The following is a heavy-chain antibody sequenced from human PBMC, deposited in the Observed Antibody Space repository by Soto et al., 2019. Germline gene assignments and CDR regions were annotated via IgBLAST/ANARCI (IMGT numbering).Heavy chain of an antibody. Sequence: GESVKISCKGSGYSFTSYWIGWVRQMPGKGLEWMGIIYPGDSDTRYSPSFQGQVTISADKSISTAYLQWSSLKASDTAMYYCARHRSISSLSSYVWGSYRYSAYYFDYWGQGTLVTVSS. CDR2: IYPGDSDT. CDR3: ARHRSISSLSSYVWGSYRYSAYYFDY. D-gene: IGHD3-16*02. J-gene: IGHJ4*02. V-gene: IGHV5-51*01. CDR1: GYSFTSYW.